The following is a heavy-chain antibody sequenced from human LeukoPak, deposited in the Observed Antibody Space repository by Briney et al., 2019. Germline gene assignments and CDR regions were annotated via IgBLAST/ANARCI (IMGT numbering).Heavy chain of an antibody. V-gene: IGHV1-8*01. D-gene: IGHD3-10*01. CDR1: GYNFTSYD. Sequence: ASVKVSCKASGYNFTSYDINWVRQATGQGLEWMGWMNPNSGNTGYAQKFQGRVTMTRNTSISTAYMELSSLRSEDTAVYYCARGRYYYGSGSKNYYFDYWGQGTLVTVSS. J-gene: IGHJ4*02. CDR2: MNPNSGNT. CDR3: ARGRYYYGSGSKNYYFDY.